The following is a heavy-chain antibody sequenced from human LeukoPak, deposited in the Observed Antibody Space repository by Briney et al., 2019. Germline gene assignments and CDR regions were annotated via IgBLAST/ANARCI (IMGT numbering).Heavy chain of an antibody. J-gene: IGHJ6*03. D-gene: IGHD3-10*01. CDR3: ARGRTRRTYGSGDYYYMDV. V-gene: IGHV1-2*02. Sequence: GASVKVSCKASGYTFTGYYMHWVRQAPGQALEWMGWINPNSGGTNYAQKFQGRVTMTRDTSISTAYMELSRLRSDDTAVYYCARGRTRRTYGSGDYYYMDVWGKGTTVTISS. CDR2: INPNSGGT. CDR1: GYTFTGYY.